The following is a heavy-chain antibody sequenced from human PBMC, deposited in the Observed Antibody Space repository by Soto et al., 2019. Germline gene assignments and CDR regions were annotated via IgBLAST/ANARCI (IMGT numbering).Heavy chain of an antibody. CDR2: IIPIFGTA. V-gene: IGHV1-69*12. J-gene: IGHJ6*02. D-gene: IGHD3-9*01. Sequence: QVQLVQSGAEVKKPGSSVKVSCKASGGTFSSYAISWVRQAPGQGLEWMGGIIPIFGTANYAQKFQGRVTITADESTSTAYMELSSLRSEDTAVYYCARPSPPYYDILTGSGDGMDVWGQGTTVTVSS. CDR3: ARPSPPYYDILTGSGDGMDV. CDR1: GGTFSSYA.